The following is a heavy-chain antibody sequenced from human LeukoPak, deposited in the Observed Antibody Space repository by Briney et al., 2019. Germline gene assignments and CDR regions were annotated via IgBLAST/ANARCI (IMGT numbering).Heavy chain of an antibody. Sequence: PGGSLRLSCAASGFTFGDYAMSWVRQAPGKGLEWVGVIRTEAYDGATDYGASVKGRFTISRDDSKNIAYLQMNSLNTEDTAVYYCTRTFGYYYFYMDVWGKGTTVIVSS. CDR1: GFTFGDYA. CDR3: TRTFGYYYFYMDV. V-gene: IGHV3-49*04. J-gene: IGHJ6*03. CDR2: IRTEAYDGAT. D-gene: IGHD3-16*01.